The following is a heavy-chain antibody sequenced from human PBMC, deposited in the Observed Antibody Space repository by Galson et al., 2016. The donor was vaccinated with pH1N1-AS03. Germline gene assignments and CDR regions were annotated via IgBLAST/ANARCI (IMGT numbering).Heavy chain of an antibody. D-gene: IGHD6-19*01. CDR2: ININDGVT. CDR3: ARGRHWMVSYYLDH. J-gene: IGHJ4*01. Sequence: SVKVSCKASGYIFSDYYMHWVQQAPGQGLEWMAWININDGVTNYAQKFHGRVTMSRDTSISTAYMELSRLGSDDTAVYYCARGRHWMVSYYLDHWGQGTLVTVSS. CDR1: GYIFSDYY. V-gene: IGHV1-2*02.